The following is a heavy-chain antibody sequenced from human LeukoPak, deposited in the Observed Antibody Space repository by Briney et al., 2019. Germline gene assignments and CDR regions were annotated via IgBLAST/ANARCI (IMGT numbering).Heavy chain of an antibody. CDR3: AREIPGGRLDY. D-gene: IGHD1-14*01. Sequence: SETLSLTCTVSGGSISSYHWSWIRQPPGKGLEWIGYIYYSGSTNYNPSLKSRVTISVDTSKNQFSLNLSSVSAADTAVYYCAREIPGGRLDYWGQGTLVTVSS. CDR1: GGSISSYH. CDR2: IYYSGST. V-gene: IGHV4-59*01. J-gene: IGHJ4*02.